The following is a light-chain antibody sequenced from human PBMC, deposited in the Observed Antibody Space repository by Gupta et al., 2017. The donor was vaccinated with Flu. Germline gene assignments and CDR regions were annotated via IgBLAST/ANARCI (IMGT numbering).Light chain of an antibody. CDR1: GSDVGGYNY. CDR3: SSYAGSNNWV. Sequence: VTISCTGTGSDVGGYNYVSWYQQHPGKAPKVMIFEVSKRPSGVPDRFSGSKSGNTASLTVSGLQAEDEADYYCSSYAGSNNWVFGGGTKVTVL. CDR2: EVS. J-gene: IGLJ3*02. V-gene: IGLV2-8*01.